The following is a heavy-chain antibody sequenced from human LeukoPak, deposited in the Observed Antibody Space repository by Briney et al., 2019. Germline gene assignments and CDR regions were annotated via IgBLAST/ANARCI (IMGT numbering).Heavy chain of an antibody. J-gene: IGHJ4*02. CDR2: INPNSGGT. Sequence: GASVKVSCKASGYTFTGYYMHWVRQAPGQGLEWMGWINPNSGGTNYAQKFQGRVTMTRDTSISTAYMELSRLRSDDTAVYYCAREGEFGYSSGPSYDYWGQGTLVTVSS. CDR3: AREGEFGYSSGPSYDY. V-gene: IGHV1-2*02. CDR1: GYTFTGYY. D-gene: IGHD6-19*01.